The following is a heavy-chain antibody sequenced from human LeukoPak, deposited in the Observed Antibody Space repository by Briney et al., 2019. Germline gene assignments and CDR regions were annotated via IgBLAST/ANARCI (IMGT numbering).Heavy chain of an antibody. CDR2: ISSSSSYI. J-gene: IGHJ4*02. V-gene: IGHV3-21*01. Sequence: GGSLRLSCAASGFTFSSYSMNWVRQAPGKGLEWVSSISSSSSYIYHADSVKGRFTISRDNAKNSLYLQMNSLRAEDTAVYYCARIAYSSGWSNIDYWGQGTLVTVSS. D-gene: IGHD6-19*01. CDR1: GFTFSSYS. CDR3: ARIAYSSGWSNIDY.